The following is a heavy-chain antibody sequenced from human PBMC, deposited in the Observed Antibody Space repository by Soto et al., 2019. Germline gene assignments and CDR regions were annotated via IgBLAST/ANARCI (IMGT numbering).Heavy chain of an antibody. V-gene: IGHV1-2*04. D-gene: IGHD2-8*01. Sequence: ASVKVSCKXSGYSFTDYHIHWVRQAPGQGLEWLGRINPKSGGTSTAQKFQGWVTMTTDTSISTASMELTRLTSDDTAIYYCARRDSTYGSNGVCSFFYNHDMDVGGQGATVTVSS. CDR3: ARRDSTYGSNGVCSFFYNHDMDV. J-gene: IGHJ6*02. CDR1: GYSFTDYH. CDR2: INPKSGGT.